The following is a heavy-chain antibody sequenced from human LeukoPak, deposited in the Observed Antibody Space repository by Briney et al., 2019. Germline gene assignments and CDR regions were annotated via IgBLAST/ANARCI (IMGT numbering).Heavy chain of an antibody. CDR2: ISYSGST. V-gene: IGHV4-59*01. Sequence: SQTPSLTCAISGDSVSTNSVAWNWIRQPPGKGLEWIGYISYSGSTNYNPSLKSRVTISADTSKNQFSLKLTSVTAADTAVYYCARAGGYASPIGIWGQGTMVAVSS. CDR3: ARAGGYASPIGI. J-gene: IGHJ3*02. CDR1: GDSVSTNSVA. D-gene: IGHD5-12*01.